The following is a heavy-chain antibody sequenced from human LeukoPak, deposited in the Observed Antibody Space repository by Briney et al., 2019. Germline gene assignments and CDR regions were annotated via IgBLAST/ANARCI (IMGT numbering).Heavy chain of an antibody. Sequence: PGGSLRLSCAASGFTVSSNYMSWVRQAPGEGLEWVVNIRQDGGAKNYVDSVKGRFTISRDNAKKSLYLQMNSLRAEDTAVYYCAPPPIAATGNWGQGTLVTVSS. D-gene: IGHD6-13*01. CDR3: APPPIAATGN. J-gene: IGHJ4*02. V-gene: IGHV3-7*01. CDR2: IRQDGGAK. CDR1: GFTVSSNY.